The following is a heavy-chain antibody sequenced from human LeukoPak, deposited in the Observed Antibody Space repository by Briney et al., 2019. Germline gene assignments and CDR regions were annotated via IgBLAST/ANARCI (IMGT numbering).Heavy chain of an antibody. CDR3: ARALNDALDI. Sequence: KPGGSLRLSCAASGFTFSDYYMGWIRLAPGKGLEWVSYISNSGTGTYYPDFVKGRFTISRDNAKNSLYLQVNSLRAEDTAVYYCARALNDALDIWGQGTMVTVSS. J-gene: IGHJ3*02. CDR2: ISNSGTGT. V-gene: IGHV3-11*04. CDR1: GFTFSDYY.